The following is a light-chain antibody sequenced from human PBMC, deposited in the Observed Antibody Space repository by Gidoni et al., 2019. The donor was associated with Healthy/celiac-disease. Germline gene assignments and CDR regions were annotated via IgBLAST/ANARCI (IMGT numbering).Light chain of an antibody. CDR1: QRISSY. CDR2: AAS. CDR3: QQLNSYPLT. V-gene: IGKV1-9*01. J-gene: IGKJ4*01. Sequence: DIQLTQSPSFLSASVGDRVTITCRASQRISSYLAWYQQKPGKAPKLLIYAASTLQSGVPSRFSGSGSGTEFTLTISSLQPEDFATYYCQQLNSYPLTFGGETKVEIK.